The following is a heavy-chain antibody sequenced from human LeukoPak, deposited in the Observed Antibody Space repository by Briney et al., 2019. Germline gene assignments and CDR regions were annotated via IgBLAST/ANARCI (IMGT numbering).Heavy chain of an antibody. Sequence: GSLRLSWAASGFPFSDYYMSWIRQAPGKGLEGVSYISSSGITIYYADSVKGRFTISRDNAKNSLYLQMNSLRAEDTAVYYCARDGGSGSYYIDSWGQGTLVTVSS. CDR3: ARDGGSGSYYIDS. D-gene: IGHD3-10*01. CDR1: GFPFSDYY. V-gene: IGHV3-11*01. J-gene: IGHJ4*02. CDR2: ISSSGITI.